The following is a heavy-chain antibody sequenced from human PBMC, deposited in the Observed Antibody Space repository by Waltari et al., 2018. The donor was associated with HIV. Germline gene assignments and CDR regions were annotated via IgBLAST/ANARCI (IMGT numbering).Heavy chain of an antibody. J-gene: IGHJ4*02. CDR1: GYTFTDYY. V-gene: IGHV1-2*01. Sequence: QVQLVQSGSEVKKPGASVKVSCKASGYTFTDYYMHWVRQAPGQGFEWRARFKPASGGKRHSEKVQRRTTRTRETSTDTADMEWSRPTSAEPDVYYCARVVRGTIQYFVGRSGHWGQGTLVSVRS. CDR3: ARVVRGTIQYFVGRSGH. D-gene: IGHD4-4*01. CDR2: FKPASGGK.